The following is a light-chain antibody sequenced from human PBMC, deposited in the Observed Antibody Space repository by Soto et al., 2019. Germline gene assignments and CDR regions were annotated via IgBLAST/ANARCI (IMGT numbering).Light chain of an antibody. J-gene: IGKJ2*01. CDR2: WAS. Sequence: DIVMTQSPDSLAVSLGERATINCKSSQSVLYSSNNKNYLAWYQQKPGQPTKLLIYWASTRESGVTDRFSGSGSGTDVTLTISSLQAEDVAVYYCQQYYSTPHTFGQGTKLEIK. CDR1: QSVLYSSNNKNY. CDR3: QQYYSTPHT. V-gene: IGKV4-1*01.